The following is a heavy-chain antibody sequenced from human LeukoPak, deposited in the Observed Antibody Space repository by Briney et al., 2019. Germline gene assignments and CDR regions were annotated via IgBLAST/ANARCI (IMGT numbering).Heavy chain of an antibody. V-gene: IGHV3-7*01. CDR3: ARDNGLNMIVVAPGDAFDI. J-gene: IGHJ3*02. D-gene: IGHD3-22*01. CDR2: IKQDGSDK. CDR1: GVTLSSYW. Sequence: GGSLRLSCAASGVTLSSYWRSWVRQPPGKGLEWVANIKQDGSDKYYVDSVKGRFTISRDNAKNSLYLQMNSLRAEDTAVYYCARDNGLNMIVVAPGDAFDIWGQGTMVTVSS.